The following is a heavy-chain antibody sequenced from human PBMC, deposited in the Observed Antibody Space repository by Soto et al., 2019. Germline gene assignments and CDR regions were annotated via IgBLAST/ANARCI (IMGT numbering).Heavy chain of an antibody. CDR3: ARARLRLGELSSGPFDY. Sequence: SVKVSCKASGGTFSSYAISWVRQAPGQGLEWMGGIIPIFGTANYAQKFQGRVTITADESTSTAYMELSSLRSEDTAVYYCARARLRLGELSSGPFDYSGQGALVTVSS. CDR1: GGTFSSYA. CDR2: IIPIFGTA. J-gene: IGHJ4*02. D-gene: IGHD3-16*02. V-gene: IGHV1-69*13.